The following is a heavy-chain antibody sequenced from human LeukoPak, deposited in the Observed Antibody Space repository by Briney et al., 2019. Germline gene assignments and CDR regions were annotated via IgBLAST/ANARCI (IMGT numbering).Heavy chain of an antibody. CDR1: GGSISSYY. CDR3: ARSGYSYGYSWFDP. CDR2: IYYSGST. Sequence: SETLSLTCTVSGGSISSYYWSWIRQPPGKGLEWIGYIYYSGSTNYNPSLKSRVTISVDTSKNQSSLKLSSVTAADTAVYYCARSGYSYGYSWFDPWGQGTLVTVSS. J-gene: IGHJ5*02. D-gene: IGHD5-18*01. V-gene: IGHV4-59*01.